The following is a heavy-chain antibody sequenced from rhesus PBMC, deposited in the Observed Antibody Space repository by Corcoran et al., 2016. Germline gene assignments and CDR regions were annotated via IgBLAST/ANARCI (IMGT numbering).Heavy chain of an antibody. Sequence: EVQLVESGGGLAKPGGSLRLSCAASGFSFSDYYMFWVRQAPGKGLEGFSVISYTGGRTNYADAVKGIFTISRENAKNTLYLQMDSLRAEDTAVYDCARARGGYWGQGVLVTVSS. D-gene: IGHD5-42*01. CDR3: ARARGGY. CDR2: ISYTGGRT. CDR1: GFSFSDYY. V-gene: IGHV3S18*01. J-gene: IGHJ4*01.